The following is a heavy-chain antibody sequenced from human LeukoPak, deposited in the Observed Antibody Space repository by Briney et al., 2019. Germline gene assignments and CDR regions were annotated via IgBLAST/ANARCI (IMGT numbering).Heavy chain of an antibody. CDR3: AKDLEIAANWNYADY. CDR2: ISGSGGST. D-gene: IGHD1-20*01. V-gene: IGHV3-23*01. CDR1: GFTFSSYA. J-gene: IGHJ4*02. Sequence: AGGSLRLPCAASGFTFSSYAMSWVRQAPGKGLEWVSAISGSGGSTYYADSVKGRFTISRDNSKNTLYLQMNSLRAEDTAVYYCAKDLEIAANWNYADYWGQGTLVTVSS.